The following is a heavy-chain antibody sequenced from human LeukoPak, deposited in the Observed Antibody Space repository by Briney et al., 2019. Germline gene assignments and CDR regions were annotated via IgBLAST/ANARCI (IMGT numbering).Heavy chain of an antibody. CDR2: INAGNGNT. V-gene: IGHV1-3*01. J-gene: IGHJ4*02. D-gene: IGHD3-22*01. CDR3: ARAMSSGSPTYYFDY. CDR1: GYTFTSYA. Sequence: GSSVKVSCKASGYTFTSYAMHWVRQAPGQRLEWMGWINAGNGNTKYSQKFQGRVTITRDTSASTAYMELSSLRSEDTAVYYCARAMSSGSPTYYFDYWGQGTLVTVSS.